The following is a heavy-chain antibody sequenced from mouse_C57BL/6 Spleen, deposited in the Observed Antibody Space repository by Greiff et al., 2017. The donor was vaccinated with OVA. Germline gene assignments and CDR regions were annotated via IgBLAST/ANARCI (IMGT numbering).Heavy chain of an antibody. J-gene: IGHJ2*01. CDR1: GFTFTDYY. CDR3: ARYGGGLFDY. V-gene: IGHV7-3*01. Sequence: DVKLQESGGGLVQPGGSLSLSCAASGFTFTDYYMSWVRQPPGKALEWLGFIRNKANGYTTEYSASVKGRFTISRDNSQSILYLQMNALRAEDSATYYCARYGGGLFDYWGQGTTLTVSS. CDR2: IRNKANGYTT. D-gene: IGHD3-1*01.